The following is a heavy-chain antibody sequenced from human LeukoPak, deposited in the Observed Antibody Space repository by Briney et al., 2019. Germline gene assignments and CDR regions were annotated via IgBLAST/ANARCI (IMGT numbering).Heavy chain of an antibody. CDR2: IYYSGST. J-gene: IGHJ6*03. Sequence: SETLSLTCTVSGGSISSYYWSWIRQPPGKGLEWIGYIYYSGSTNYNPSLKSRVTISIDTSKNQFSLKLSSVTAADTAVYYCARLGPQTYYYYYYMDVWGKGTTVTVSS. CDR1: GGSISSYY. CDR3: ARLGPQTYYYYYYMDV. D-gene: IGHD1-14*01. V-gene: IGHV4-59*01.